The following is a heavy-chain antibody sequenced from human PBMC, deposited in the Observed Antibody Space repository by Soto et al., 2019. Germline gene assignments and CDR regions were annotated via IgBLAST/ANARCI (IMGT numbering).Heavy chain of an antibody. J-gene: IGHJ4*02. V-gene: IGHV4-39*07. CDR3: ARGDSSGWDRLFDY. D-gene: IGHD6-19*01. CDR2: IYYSGST. Sequence: PSETLSLTCTVSGGSISSSSYYWGWIRQPPGKGLEWIGSIYYSGSTNYNPSLKSRVTISVDTSKNQFSLKLSSVTAADTAVYYCARGDSSGWDRLFDYWGQGTLVTVSS. CDR1: GGSISSSSYY.